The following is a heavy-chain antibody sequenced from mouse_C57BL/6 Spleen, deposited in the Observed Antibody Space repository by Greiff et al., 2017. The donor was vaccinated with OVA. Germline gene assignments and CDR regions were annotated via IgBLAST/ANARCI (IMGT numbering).Heavy chain of an antibody. CDR3: ARDQKGYAMDY. CDR2: ISDGGSYT. J-gene: IGHJ4*01. V-gene: IGHV5-4*01. CDR1: GFTFSSYA. Sequence: DVMLVDSGGGLVKPGGSLKLSCAASGFTFSSYAMSWVRQTPETRLEWVATISDGGSYTYYPDNVKGRFTISRDNAKNNLYLQMSHLKSEDTAMYYCARDQKGYAMDYWGQGTSVTVSS.